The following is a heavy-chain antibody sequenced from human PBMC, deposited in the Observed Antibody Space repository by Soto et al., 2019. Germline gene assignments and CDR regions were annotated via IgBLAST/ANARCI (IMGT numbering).Heavy chain of an antibody. CDR2: IVVGSGNT. CDR1: GVTFTSSA. D-gene: IGHD6-13*01. V-gene: IGHV1-58*02. CDR3: AAGLVAAAGTRYYYGMDV. J-gene: IGHJ6*02. Sequence: ASLKVCCKASGVTFTSSAMQWVRQARGQRLEWIGWIVVGSGNTNYAQKFQERVTITRDMSTSTAYMELSSLRSEDTAVYYCAAGLVAAAGTRYYYGMDVWGQGTTVTVSS.